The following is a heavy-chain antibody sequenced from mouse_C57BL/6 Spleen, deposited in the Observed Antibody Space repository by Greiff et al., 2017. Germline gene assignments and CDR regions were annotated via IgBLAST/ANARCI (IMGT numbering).Heavy chain of an antibody. V-gene: IGHV1-69*01. CDR2: IDPSDSYT. D-gene: IGHD1-1*01. CDR1: GFTFTNYW. CDR3: ARGYGLDY. Sequence: VQLQQPGAELVMPGASVKLSCTASGFTFTNYWMHWVKQRPGHGLEWIGEIDPSDSYTNYNQKFKGKSTLTVDKSSSPAYMQLSSLPSEDSAVYYCARGYGLDYWGQGTTLTVSS. J-gene: IGHJ2*01.